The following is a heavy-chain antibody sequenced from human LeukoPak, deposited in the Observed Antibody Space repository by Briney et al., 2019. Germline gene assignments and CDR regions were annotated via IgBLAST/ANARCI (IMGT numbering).Heavy chain of an antibody. CDR2: VSNDGRDK. Sequence: TGGSLRLSCAASGFTFNAYAMHWVRQAPGKGLEWVAVVSNDGRDKHYADSVKGRFTISRDNSENTLYLQMNTLKAEDTAVYYCARDRNSPAKYYFDYWGQGTLATVSS. D-gene: IGHD1-14*01. J-gene: IGHJ4*02. CDR1: GFTFNAYA. CDR3: ARDRNSPAKYYFDY. V-gene: IGHV3-30*01.